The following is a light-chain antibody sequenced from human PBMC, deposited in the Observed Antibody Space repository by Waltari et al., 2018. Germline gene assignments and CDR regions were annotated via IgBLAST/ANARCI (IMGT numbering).Light chain of an antibody. Sequence: DFVMAQSPASLAVSLGEMAIINCKSSQLVLSSSNNRNYLAWFQQKAGQPRKWFISWPSTRQPGVPVRFSGSGSGTDFTLAISSLKAEDVAVYYCQQYYTPPHTFGQGTKLEIK. CDR2: WPS. CDR1: QLVLSSSNNRNY. CDR3: QQYYTPPHT. V-gene: IGKV4-1*01. J-gene: IGKJ2*01.